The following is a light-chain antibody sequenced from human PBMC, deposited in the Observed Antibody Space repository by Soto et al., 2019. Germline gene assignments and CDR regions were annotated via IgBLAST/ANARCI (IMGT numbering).Light chain of an antibody. Sequence: IQFTQSPSFLSASVGDRVTVACRASQGISSYLVWYQQKPGKAPKLLIHATSTLQSGVPSRFSGSGSGTEFTLTISSLQPEDFANYYCQQLSNYPITFGQGTRMEIK. J-gene: IGKJ5*01. V-gene: IGKV1-9*01. CDR1: QGISSY. CDR3: QQLSNYPIT. CDR2: ATS.